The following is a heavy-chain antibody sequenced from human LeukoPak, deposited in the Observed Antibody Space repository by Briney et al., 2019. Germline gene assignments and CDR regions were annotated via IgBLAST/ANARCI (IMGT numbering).Heavy chain of an antibody. CDR2: IYQSGSA. J-gene: IGHJ3*02. Sequence: PSETLSLTCTVSGYSISSGYYWGWIRQPPGKGLEWIGSIYQSGSAYYNPSLKSRVPISVDTSKNQFSLKLSSVTAADTAVYSCARVTIGYCSGGSCNHAFDIWGQGTMVTVSS. CDR3: ARVTIGYCSGGSCNHAFDI. D-gene: IGHD2-15*01. V-gene: IGHV4-38-2*02. CDR1: GYSISSGYY.